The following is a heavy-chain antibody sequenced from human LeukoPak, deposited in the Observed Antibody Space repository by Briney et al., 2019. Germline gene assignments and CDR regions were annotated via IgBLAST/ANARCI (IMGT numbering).Heavy chain of an antibody. Sequence: GASVKVSCKASGYTFTSYGITWVRQAPGQGLEWMGWISAYNGNTNYAQKLQGRVTMTTDTSTSTAYMELRSLRSDDTAVYYCARGTVQLERRRYFDYWGQGTLVTVSS. CDR1: GYTFTSYG. D-gene: IGHD1-1*01. J-gene: IGHJ4*02. V-gene: IGHV1-18*01. CDR2: ISAYNGNT. CDR3: ARGTVQLERRRYFDY.